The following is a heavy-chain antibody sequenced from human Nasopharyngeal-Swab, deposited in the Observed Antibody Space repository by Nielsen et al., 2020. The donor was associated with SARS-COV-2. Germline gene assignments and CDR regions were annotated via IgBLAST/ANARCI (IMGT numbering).Heavy chain of an antibody. CDR3: ANAHVYSSSWYEGYYYYYGMDV. CDR1: GFTFSRYA. V-gene: IGHV3-23*01. Sequence: GESLKISCAASGFTFSRYAMSWVRQAPGKGLEWVSAISGSGGSTYYADSVKGRFTISRDNSKNTLYLQMNSLRAEDTAVYYCANAHVYSSSWYEGYYYYYGMDVWGQGTTVTVSS. CDR2: ISGSGGST. D-gene: IGHD6-13*01. J-gene: IGHJ6*02.